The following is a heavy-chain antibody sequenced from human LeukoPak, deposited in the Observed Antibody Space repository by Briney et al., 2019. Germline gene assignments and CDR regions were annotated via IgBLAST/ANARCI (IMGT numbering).Heavy chain of an antibody. V-gene: IGHV1-24*01. CDR2: FDPEDGET. CDR3: ARAQYCSGGSCYSGGNWFDP. D-gene: IGHD2-15*01. J-gene: IGHJ5*02. Sequence: ASVKVSCKVSGYTLTELSMHWVRQAPGKGLEWMGGFDPEDGETIYAQKFQGRVTMTEDTSTDTAYMELSSLRSEDTAVYYCARAQYCSGGSCYSGGNWFDPWGQGTLVTVSS. CDR1: GYTLTELS.